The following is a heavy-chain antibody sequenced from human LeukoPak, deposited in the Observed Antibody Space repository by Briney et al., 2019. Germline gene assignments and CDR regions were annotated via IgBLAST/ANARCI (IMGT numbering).Heavy chain of an antibody. CDR3: ARYPGRITIFGVVTPEMP. CDR2: IYHSGST. V-gene: IGHV4-30-2*01. Sequence: PSQTLSLTCTVSGGSISSGGYYWSWIRQPPGKGLEWIGYIYHSGSTYYNPSLKSRVTISVDRSKNQFSLKLSSVTAADTAVYYCARYPGRITIFGVVTPEMPWGQGTLVTVSS. CDR1: GGSISSGGYY. J-gene: IGHJ5*02. D-gene: IGHD3-3*01.